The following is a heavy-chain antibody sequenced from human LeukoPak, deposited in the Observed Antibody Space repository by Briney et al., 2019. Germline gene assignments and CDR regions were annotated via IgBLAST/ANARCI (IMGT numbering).Heavy chain of an antibody. V-gene: IGHV3-15*01. CDR2: IKSKTDGGTT. CDR1: GFTFSNAW. D-gene: IGHD4-11*01. CDR3: TTDRGLTTVTRIPAAFDI. J-gene: IGHJ3*02. Sequence: GGSLRLSCAASGFTFSNAWMSWVRQAPGKGLEWDGRIKSKTDGGTTDYAAPVKGRFTISRDDSKNTLYLQMNSLKTEDTAVYYCTTDRGLTTVTRIPAAFDIWGRGTMVTVSS.